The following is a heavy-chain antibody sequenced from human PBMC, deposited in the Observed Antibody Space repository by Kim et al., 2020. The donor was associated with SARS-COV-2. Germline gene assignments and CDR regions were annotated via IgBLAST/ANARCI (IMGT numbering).Heavy chain of an antibody. D-gene: IGHD3-3*01. V-gene: IGHV3-73*01. J-gene: IGHJ6*02. CDR3: TRPGYDFWSGPSLMDD. Sequence: SVKGRLTISRDDSKNTAYLQMNSVKTEDTAVYYCTRPGYDFWSGPSLMDDWGQGTTVTVSS.